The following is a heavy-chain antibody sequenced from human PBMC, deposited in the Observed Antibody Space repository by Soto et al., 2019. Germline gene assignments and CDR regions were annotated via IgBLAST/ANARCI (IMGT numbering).Heavy chain of an antibody. D-gene: IGHD6-6*01. CDR3: ARRGAVAARVWGNAFDI. V-gene: IGHV4-39*01. J-gene: IGHJ3*02. Sequence: QLQLQESGPGLVKPSETLSLTCTVSGGSISSSSYYWGWIRQPPGKGLEWIGSIYYSGSTYYNPSLKSRVTISVDTSKNQFSLKLSSVTAADTAVYYCARRGAVAARVWGNAFDIWGQGTMVTVSS. CDR1: GGSISSSSYY. CDR2: IYYSGST.